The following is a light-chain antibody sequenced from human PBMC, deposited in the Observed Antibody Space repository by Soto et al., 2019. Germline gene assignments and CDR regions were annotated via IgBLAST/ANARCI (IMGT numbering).Light chain of an antibody. CDR2: SND. J-gene: IGLJ3*02. CDR1: GSGVGGNT. V-gene: IGLV1-44*01. Sequence: QSVLTQPPSATGTPGQTVTVSCSGRGSGVGGNTVSWYQQLPGTAPRLLIHSNDRRPSGVPDRFSGSKSGASASLAISGIQSEDEADYYCATWDDSLDGPVFGGGTKLTVL. CDR3: ATWDDSLDGPV.